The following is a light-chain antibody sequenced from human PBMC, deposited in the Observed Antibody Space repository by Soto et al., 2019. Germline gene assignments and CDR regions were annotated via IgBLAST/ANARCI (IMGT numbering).Light chain of an antibody. Sequence: DIPMTQSPSTLSASVGDRVTITCRASQSISSWLAWYQQKPGKAPKLLIYKASSLESGVPSRFSGSGSGTEFTLTISSLQPDDFANYYCQQYNSYSRTFGHGTKVEIK. CDR3: QQYNSYSRT. CDR1: QSISSW. J-gene: IGKJ1*01. CDR2: KAS. V-gene: IGKV1-5*03.